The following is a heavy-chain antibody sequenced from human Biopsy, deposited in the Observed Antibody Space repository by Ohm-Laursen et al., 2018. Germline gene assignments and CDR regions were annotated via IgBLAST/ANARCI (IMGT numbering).Heavy chain of an antibody. J-gene: IGHJ6*02. V-gene: IGHV3-21*01. CDR3: ARQKGFYGDPYYYGMDV. CDR1: GFTFSTYS. D-gene: IGHD4-17*01. Sequence: SLRLSCAASGFTFSTYSMNWVRQAPGKGLEWVSSLSSSSSFIYYADSVKGRFTISRHNAKNSLFLQMDSLRAEDTAVYYCARQKGFYGDPYYYGMDVWGQGTTVTVSS. CDR2: LSSSSSFI.